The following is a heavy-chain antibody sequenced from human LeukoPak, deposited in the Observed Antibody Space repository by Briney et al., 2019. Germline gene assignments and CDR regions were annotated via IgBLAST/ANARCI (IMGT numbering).Heavy chain of an antibody. CDR1: GFTFSSYA. V-gene: IGHV3-23*01. D-gene: IGHD3-3*01. J-gene: IGHJ6*03. CDR2: ISGSGGST. CDR3: AKGRLEWLSTPGGYYYYMDV. Sequence: HPGGSLRLSCAASGFTFSSYAMSWVLQAPGKELEWVSAISGSGGSTYYADSVKGRFTISRDNSKNTLYLQMNSLRAEDTAVYYCAKGRLEWLSTPGGYYYYMDVWGKGTTVTVSS.